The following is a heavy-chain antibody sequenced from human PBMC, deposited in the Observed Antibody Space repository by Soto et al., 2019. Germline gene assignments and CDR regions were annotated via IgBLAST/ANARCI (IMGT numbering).Heavy chain of an antibody. V-gene: IGHV3-48*02. J-gene: IGHJ5*02. Sequence: WGSLRLACAASGFTFVSYSISCVRQSPWKGREWVSYISSSSSTIYYADSVKGRFTISRDNAKNSLYLQMNSLRDEDTAVYYCASSIAARRWFDPWGQGTLVTVSS. CDR3: ASSIAARRWFDP. D-gene: IGHD6-6*01. CDR2: ISSSSSTI. CDR1: GFTFVSYS.